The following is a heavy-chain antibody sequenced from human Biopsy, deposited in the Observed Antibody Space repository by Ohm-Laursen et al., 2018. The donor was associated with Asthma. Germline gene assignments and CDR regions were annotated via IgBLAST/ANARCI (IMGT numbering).Heavy chain of an antibody. CDR2: LIPVLGTA. CDR3: ARGYSGTDRIVYYYSGMEV. J-gene: IGHJ6*02. CDR1: GDSLGSFINYA. Sequence: SVKVSCKTSGDSLGSFINYAISWVRQAPRQGLEWMGGLIPVLGTADYAPMFEGRVTITADESTSTAYLELTSLRFEDTAVYYCARGYSGTDRIVYYYSGMEVWGQGTTVTVS. D-gene: IGHD5-12*01. V-gene: IGHV1-69*13.